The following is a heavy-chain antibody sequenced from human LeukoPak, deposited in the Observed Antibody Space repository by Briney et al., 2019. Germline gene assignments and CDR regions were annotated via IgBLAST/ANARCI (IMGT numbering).Heavy chain of an antibody. Sequence: EASVKVSCKASGYTFTTYDINWVRQATGRGLEWLGWMSPNNGHTGYAQKFQGRATLTRDTSINTAYMELSSLTSEDTAVYYCARNPYGTGHFDPWGQGSLVTVSS. CDR3: ARNPYGTGHFDP. J-gene: IGHJ5*02. V-gene: IGHV1-8*01. CDR1: GYTFTTYD. D-gene: IGHD2-8*02. CDR2: MSPNNGHT.